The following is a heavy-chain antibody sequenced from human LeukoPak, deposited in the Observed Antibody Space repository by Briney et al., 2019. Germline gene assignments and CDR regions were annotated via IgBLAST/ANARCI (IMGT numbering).Heavy chain of an antibody. J-gene: IGHJ4*02. CDR2: INPNSGGT. CDR1: GGTFSSYA. D-gene: IGHD4/OR15-4a*01. Sequence: ASVKVSCKASGGTFSSYAISWVRQAPGQGLEWMGWINPNSGGTNYAQKFQGRVTMTRDTSISTAYMELSRLRSDDTAVYYCAREKGMYGAKSFDYWGQGTLVTVSS. V-gene: IGHV1-2*02. CDR3: AREKGMYGAKSFDY.